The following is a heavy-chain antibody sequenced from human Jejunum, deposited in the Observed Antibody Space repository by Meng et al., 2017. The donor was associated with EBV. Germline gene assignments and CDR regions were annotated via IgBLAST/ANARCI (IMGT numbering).Heavy chain of an antibody. D-gene: IGHD5-24*01. V-gene: IGHV4-4*02. J-gene: IGHJ4*02. Sequence: QVQLQESGPGRVQLSGTLSLPCAGSGGSISTDNWWSWVRQPPGKGLEYIGEIHHSGSTKYNPSLKSRVTISVDKSNNHFSLKLSSVTAADTAVYYCARDRGVEDYWGQGTLVTVSS. CDR1: GGSISTDNW. CDR3: ARDRGVEDY. CDR2: IHHSGST.